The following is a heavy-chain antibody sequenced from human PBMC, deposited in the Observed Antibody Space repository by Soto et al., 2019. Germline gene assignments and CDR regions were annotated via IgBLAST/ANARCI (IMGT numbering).Heavy chain of an antibody. CDR2: IYPGDSDT. D-gene: IGHD2-15*01. Sequence: GESLKISCKGSGYSFTSYWIGWVRQMPGKGREWMGIIYPGDSDTRYSPSFQGQVTISADKSISTAYLQWSSLKASDTAMYYCTRLLVVATNGYYFDYWDQGTLATVSS. CDR1: GYSFTSYW. J-gene: IGHJ4*02. V-gene: IGHV5-51*01. CDR3: TRLLVVATNGYYFDY.